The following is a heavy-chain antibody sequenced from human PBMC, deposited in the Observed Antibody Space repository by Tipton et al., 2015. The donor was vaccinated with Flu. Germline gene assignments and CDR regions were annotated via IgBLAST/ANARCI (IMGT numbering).Heavy chain of an antibody. J-gene: IGHJ4*02. CDR1: DYSISSGYY. Sequence: GLVKPSETLSLICAVSDYSISSGYYWGWVRQPPGKGLEWIGCISHSGRTYYNPSLKSRVTISVDTAKNQFSQRPSSVTAADTAVYYCARSTYYYGSGSADYWGQGTLVTVSS. CDR2: ISHSGRT. D-gene: IGHD3-10*01. CDR3: ARSTYYYGSGSADY. V-gene: IGHV4-38-2*01.